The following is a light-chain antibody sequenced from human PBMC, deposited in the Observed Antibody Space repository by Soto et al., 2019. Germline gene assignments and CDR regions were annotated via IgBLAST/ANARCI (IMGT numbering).Light chain of an antibody. J-gene: IGLJ1*01. CDR1: SSYVGGYNY. CDR3: RTYKRSRTPA. V-gene: IGLV2-14*01. CDR2: DVS. Sequence: QSALTQPASVSGSPGQSITISCTGTSSYVGGYNYVSWYQQHPGKAPKLMIYDVSNRPSGVSNRFSGSKSGNTASLTISGLQAEDEADYHRRTYKRSRTPAFGTGTKAPS.